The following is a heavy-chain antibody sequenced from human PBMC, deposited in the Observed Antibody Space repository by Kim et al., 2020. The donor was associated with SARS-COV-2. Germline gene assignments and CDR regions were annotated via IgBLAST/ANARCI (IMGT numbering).Heavy chain of an antibody. CDR3: ARFGGYDGIPFDY. V-gene: IGHV1-46*03. Sequence: APKFQGRVPLTRETSTGTVYMELSSLSSEDTAVYYCARFGGYDGIPFDYWGQGTLVTVSS. D-gene: IGHD5-12*01. J-gene: IGHJ4*02.